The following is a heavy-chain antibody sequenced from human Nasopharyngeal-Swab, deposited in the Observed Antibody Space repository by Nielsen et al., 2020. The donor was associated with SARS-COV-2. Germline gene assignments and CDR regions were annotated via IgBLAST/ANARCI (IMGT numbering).Heavy chain of an antibody. CDR2: IRSEANSYAT. V-gene: IGHV3-73*01. D-gene: IGHD2-2*01. J-gene: IGHJ6*04. CDR3: TRPIYCSSTSCSDV. CDR1: GVTVSTNY. Sequence: GESLKISCAVSGVTVSTNYMYWVRQASGKGLEWVGRIRSEANSYATAYAASVKGRFTISRDDSKNTAYLQMNSLKTEDTAVYYCTRPIYCSSTSCSDVWGKGTTVTVSS.